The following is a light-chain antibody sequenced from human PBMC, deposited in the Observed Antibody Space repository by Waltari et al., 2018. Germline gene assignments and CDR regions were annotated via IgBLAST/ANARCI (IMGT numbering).Light chain of an antibody. Sequence: EIVLTQSPATLSLSPGERANIPCRASQSVSSYLAWYQQHPGQAPRLLIYDASNRATGIPARFSGSGSGTDFTLTISSLEPEDFAVYYCQQRSNWPPWTFGQGTKVEIK. CDR2: DAS. V-gene: IGKV3-11*01. CDR1: QSVSSY. J-gene: IGKJ1*01. CDR3: QQRSNWPPWT.